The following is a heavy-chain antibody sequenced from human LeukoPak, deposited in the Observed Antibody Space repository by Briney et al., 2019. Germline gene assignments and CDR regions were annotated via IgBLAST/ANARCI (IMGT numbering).Heavy chain of an antibody. Sequence: ASETLSLTCTVSGGSISSYYWSWIRQPPGKGLEWIGYIYYSGSTNSNPSLKSRVTISVDTSKNQFSLKVRSVTAADTAVYYCASTSKYAFNIWGQGTMVTVSS. CDR3: ASTSKYAFNI. CDR2: IYYSGST. CDR1: GGSISSYY. J-gene: IGHJ3*02. V-gene: IGHV4-59*08.